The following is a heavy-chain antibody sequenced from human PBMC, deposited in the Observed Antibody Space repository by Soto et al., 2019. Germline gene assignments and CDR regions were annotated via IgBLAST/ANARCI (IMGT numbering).Heavy chain of an antibody. CDR1: GFTFVNHY. J-gene: IGHJ4*02. CDR2: VRSKAYGGTT. V-gene: IGHV3-49*03. D-gene: IGHD3-3*02. Sequence: GGSLRLSCTTSGFTFVNHYISWFRQAPGKGLQWVGFVRSKAYGGTTDYDASVKGRFIISRDDSKSIAFLQMNSLQTEDTAVYFCTGAPIHTSLIFWGQGTLVTVSS. CDR3: TGAPIHTSLIF.